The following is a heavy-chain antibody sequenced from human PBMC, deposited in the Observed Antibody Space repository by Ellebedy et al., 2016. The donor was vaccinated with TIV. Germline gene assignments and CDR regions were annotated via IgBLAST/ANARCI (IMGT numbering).Heavy chain of an antibody. Sequence: PGGSLRLSCATSGFTFSSYAMHWVRQAPGKGLEWVAVISYDGHVRYYADSVKGRFTISRDNSKDTLYLQMNSLRVEDTAVYYCATEAGASRLVGGAFDMWGQGTMVTVSS. V-gene: IGHV3-30*04. J-gene: IGHJ3*02. CDR2: ISYDGHVR. CDR1: GFTFSSYA. CDR3: ATEAGASRLVGGAFDM. D-gene: IGHD6-25*01.